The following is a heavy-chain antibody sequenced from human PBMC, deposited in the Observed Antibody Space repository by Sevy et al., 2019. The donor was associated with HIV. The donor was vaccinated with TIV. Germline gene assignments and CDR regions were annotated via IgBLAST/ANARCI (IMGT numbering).Heavy chain of an antibody. CDR3: TRNGGAFVNGVDP. J-gene: IGHJ5*02. Sequence: GGSLRLSCTASGFTFSSYDMNWVRQAPGKGLEWVSKISSIGSSIYYADSVKGRFTISRDNAKNSLNLQMNSLRAEDSAVYYCTRNGGAFVNGVDPWGQGTLVTVSS. D-gene: IGHD2-8*01. CDR1: GFTFSSYD. CDR2: ISSIGSSI. V-gene: IGHV3-48*03.